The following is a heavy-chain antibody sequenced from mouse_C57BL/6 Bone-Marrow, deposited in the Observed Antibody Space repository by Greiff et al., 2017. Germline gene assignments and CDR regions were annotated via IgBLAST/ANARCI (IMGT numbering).Heavy chain of an antibody. J-gene: IGHJ4*01. CDR1: GFTFSSYG. Sequence: EVQLVESGGDLVKPGGSLKLSCAASGFTFSSYGMSWVRQTPDKRLEWVATISSGGSYTYYPDSVKGRFTISRDNAKNTLYLQMSSLKSEDTAMYYCARHHYYGNYGFYAMDYWGQGTSVTVSS. CDR3: ARHHYYGNYGFYAMDY. V-gene: IGHV5-6*01. D-gene: IGHD2-1*01. CDR2: ISSGGSYT.